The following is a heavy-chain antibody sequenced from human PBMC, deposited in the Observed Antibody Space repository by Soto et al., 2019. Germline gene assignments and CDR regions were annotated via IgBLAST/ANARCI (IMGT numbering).Heavy chain of an antibody. J-gene: IGHJ6*02. CDR2: IIPILGIA. V-gene: IGHV1-69*08. Sequence: QVQLVQSGAEVKKPGSSVKVSCKASGGTFSSYTISWVRQAPGQGLEWMGRIIPILGIANYAQKFQGRVTITAXXSXSXXYMELSSLRSEDTAVYYCARDQAVTPYYYYYGMDVWGQGTTVTVSS. CDR3: ARDQAVTPYYYYYGMDV. CDR1: GGTFSSYT. D-gene: IGHD4-17*01.